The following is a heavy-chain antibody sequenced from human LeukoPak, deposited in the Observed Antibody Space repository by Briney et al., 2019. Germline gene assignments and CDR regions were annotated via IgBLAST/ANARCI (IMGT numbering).Heavy chain of an antibody. CDR2: IYHSGST. CDR3: RYYYDSSGYYDTDAFDI. D-gene: IGHD3-22*01. Sequence: PSETLSLTCAVSGGSISSSNWWSWVRQPPGQGLEWIGEIYHSGSTNYNPSLKSRVTISVDKSKNQFSLKLSSVTAADTAVYYCRYYYDSSGYYDTDAFDIWGQGTMVTVSS. CDR1: GGSISSSNW. V-gene: IGHV4-4*02. J-gene: IGHJ3*02.